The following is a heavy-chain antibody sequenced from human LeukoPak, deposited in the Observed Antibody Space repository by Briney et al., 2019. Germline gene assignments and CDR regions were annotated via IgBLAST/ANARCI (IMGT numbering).Heavy chain of an antibody. CDR2: ISDSGAIT. V-gene: IGHV3-23*01. Sequence: TGGSLRLSCAASGFSFSRYAMSWVRQAPGKGLEWVSTISDSGAITYYADSVKGRFTVSRDNSKNTLYLQMKSLRAEDTAMYYCARDRPYDSWPYWGQGILLTVSS. J-gene: IGHJ4*02. D-gene: IGHD3-3*01. CDR3: ARDRPYDSWPY. CDR1: GFSFSRYA.